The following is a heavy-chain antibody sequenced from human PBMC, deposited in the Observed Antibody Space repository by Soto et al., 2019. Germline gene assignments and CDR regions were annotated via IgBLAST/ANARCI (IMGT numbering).Heavy chain of an antibody. CDR2: IRSSSSYI. CDR3: ARGVVGYSSGLDWFDP. J-gene: IGHJ5*02. D-gene: IGHD6-19*01. CDR1: GFTFSSYS. V-gene: IGHV3-21*01. Sequence: ESGGGLVKPGGSLRLSCAASGFTFSSYSMNWVRQAPGKGLEWGSSIRSSSSYIYYADSVKGRFTISRDNAKNSLYLQMNSLRAEDTAVYYGARGVVGYSSGLDWFDPWGHVTLVTVS.